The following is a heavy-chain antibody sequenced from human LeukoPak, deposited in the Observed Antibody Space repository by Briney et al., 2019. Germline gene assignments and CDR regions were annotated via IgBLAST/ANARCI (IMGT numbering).Heavy chain of an antibody. V-gene: IGHV4-4*07. Sequence: PSETLSLTCTVSGGSISSYYWSWIRQPAGKGLEWIGRIYTSGSTNYNPSLKSRVTMSVDTSKNQFSLKLSSVTAADTAVYYCARVSLITFGGPFDYWGQGTLVTVSS. CDR1: GGSISSYY. CDR2: IYTSGST. CDR3: ARVSLITFGGPFDY. J-gene: IGHJ4*02. D-gene: IGHD3-16*01.